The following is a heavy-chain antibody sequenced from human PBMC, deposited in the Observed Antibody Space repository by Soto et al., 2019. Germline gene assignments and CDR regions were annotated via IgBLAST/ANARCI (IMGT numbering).Heavy chain of an antibody. CDR2: IYHSGGT. CDR3: ARAGGSGSYYRY. J-gene: IGHJ4*02. CDR1: GGSISSGGYS. V-gene: IGHV4-30-2*01. Sequence: PSETLSLTCAVSGGSISSGGYSWSWIRQPPGKGLEWIGYIYHSGGTYYDPSLKSRVTISVDRSKNQFSLKLSSVTAADTAVYYCARAGGSGSYYRYWGQGTLVTVSS. D-gene: IGHD3-10*01.